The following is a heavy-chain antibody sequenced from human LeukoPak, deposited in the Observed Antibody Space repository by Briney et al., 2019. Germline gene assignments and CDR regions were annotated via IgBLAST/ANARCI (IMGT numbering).Heavy chain of an antibody. Sequence: SQTLSLTCAISGDSVSSNSAVWNWIRQSPSRGFEWLGRTYYRSKWYYDYAISVESRININPDTSKNQFSLQLNSVTPEDTAVYYCGREAAAGWVEDWGQGTLVTVSP. D-gene: IGHD6-13*01. V-gene: IGHV6-1*01. J-gene: IGHJ4*02. CDR1: GDSVSSNSAV. CDR2: TYYRSKWYY. CDR3: GREAAAGWVED.